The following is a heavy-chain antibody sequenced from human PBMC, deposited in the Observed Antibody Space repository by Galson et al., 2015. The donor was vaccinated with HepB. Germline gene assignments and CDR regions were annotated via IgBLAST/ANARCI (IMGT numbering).Heavy chain of an antibody. CDR2: IYSDGTT. CDR1: GFIVSSSY. Sequence: SLRLSCAVSGFIVSSSYMTWVRQAPGEGLEWVSMIYSDGTTYYADSMKGRFTISRDSSKNTLFLQMNSLTADDTAVYFCARSRPKGAGHSDGFDIWGHGTMVTVSS. D-gene: IGHD2-15*01. CDR3: ARSRPKGAGHSDGFDI. J-gene: IGHJ3*02. V-gene: IGHV3-53*01.